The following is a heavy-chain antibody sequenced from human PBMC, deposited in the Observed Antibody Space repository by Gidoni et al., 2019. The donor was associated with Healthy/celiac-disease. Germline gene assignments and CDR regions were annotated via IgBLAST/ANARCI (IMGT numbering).Heavy chain of an antibody. CDR1: GFTFSSYA. J-gene: IGHJ4*02. V-gene: IGHV3-23*01. CDR3: AKDEVAEDTAMVPRGIGY. CDR2: ISGRGGST. Sequence: EVQLLESGGGLVQPGGSLRLSCAASGFTFSSYAMSWVRQAPGKGLEWGSAISGRGGSTYYADSVKGRFTISRDNSKNTLYLQMNSLRAEDTAVYYCAKDEVAEDTAMVPRGIGYWGQGTLVTVSS. D-gene: IGHD5-18*01.